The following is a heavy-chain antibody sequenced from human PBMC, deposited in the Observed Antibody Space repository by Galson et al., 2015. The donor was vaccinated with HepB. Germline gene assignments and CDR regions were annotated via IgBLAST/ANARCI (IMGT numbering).Heavy chain of an antibody. Sequence: SLRLSCAASGFTFSNYAMNWVRQAPGKGLEWVSYISSTGTSVYDADFAKGRFTISRDNVKDSLYLQMNSLRAEDTAIYYCARWSTPATNAPFDYWGQGTLVTVSS. CDR2: ISSTGTSV. CDR3: ARWSTPATNAPFDY. J-gene: IGHJ4*02. D-gene: IGHD2-15*01. V-gene: IGHV3-48*03. CDR1: GFTFSNYA.